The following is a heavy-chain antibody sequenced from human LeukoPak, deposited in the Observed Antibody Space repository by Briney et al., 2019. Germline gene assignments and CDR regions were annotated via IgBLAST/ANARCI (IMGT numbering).Heavy chain of an antibody. D-gene: IGHD1-26*01. Sequence: PGGSLRLSCAASGFTFSSYAMSWVRQAPGKGLEWVSAISGSGGTTYYADSVKGRFTFSRDNSKNTLYLQMNSLRAEATAVYYCAKAPVGATGHFDYWGQGTLVTVSS. CDR2: ISGSGGTT. CDR1: GFTFSSYA. CDR3: AKAPVGATGHFDY. V-gene: IGHV3-23*01. J-gene: IGHJ4*02.